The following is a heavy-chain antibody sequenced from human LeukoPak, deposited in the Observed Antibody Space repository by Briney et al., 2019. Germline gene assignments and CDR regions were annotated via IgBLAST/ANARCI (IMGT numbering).Heavy chain of an antibody. Sequence: GGSLRLSCAASGFTFSSYAMHWVRQAPGKGLEWVAVISYDGSNKYYADYVKGRFTISRDNSKNTLYLQMNSLRAEDTAVYYCARGARYCSGGSCYPGAFDYWGQGTLVTASS. CDR2: ISYDGSNK. CDR3: ARGARYCSGGSCYPGAFDY. D-gene: IGHD2-15*01. V-gene: IGHV3-30*04. CDR1: GFTFSSYA. J-gene: IGHJ4*02.